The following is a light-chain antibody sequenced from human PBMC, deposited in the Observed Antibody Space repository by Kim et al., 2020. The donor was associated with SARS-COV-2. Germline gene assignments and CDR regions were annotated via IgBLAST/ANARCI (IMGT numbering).Light chain of an antibody. CDR2: GAS. V-gene: IGKV3-20*01. J-gene: IGKJ1*01. CDR1: QSVISSY. CDR3: QQYGSSPPWT. Sequence: PGERATPACTASQSVISSYLAWYPQKPGQAPRLLIYGASSRATGIPDRFSGSGSGTDFTLPISRLEPEDFAVYYCQQYGSSPPWTFGQGTKVEIK.